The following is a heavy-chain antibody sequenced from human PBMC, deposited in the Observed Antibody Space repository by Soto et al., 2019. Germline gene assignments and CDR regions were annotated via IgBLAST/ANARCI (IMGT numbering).Heavy chain of an antibody. V-gene: IGHV1-8*01. Sequence: ASVKVSCKASGYTFTSYDINWVRQATGQGLEWMGWMNPNSGNTGYAQKFQGRVTMTRNTSISTAYMELSSLRSEDTAVYYCARGFGSGSNYYYYGMDVWGQGTTVTVSS. CDR3: ARGFGSGSNYYYYGMDV. D-gene: IGHD6-19*01. CDR2: MNPNSGNT. J-gene: IGHJ6*02. CDR1: GYTFTSYD.